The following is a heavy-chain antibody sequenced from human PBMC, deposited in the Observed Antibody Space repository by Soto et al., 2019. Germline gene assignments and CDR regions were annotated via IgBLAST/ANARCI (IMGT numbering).Heavy chain of an antibody. CDR1: GFIFDRYS. V-gene: IGHV3-9*01. Sequence: EVQLVESGGGLVQPGRSLRLSCAGSGFIFDRYSMYWVRQAPGKGLEWVSGISWNSGDIDYVDSVKGRFTISRDNANNALYLQMNSLRPQDTALYYCVRSSGGAFDIWGQGTVVTVSS. J-gene: IGHJ3*02. D-gene: IGHD3-10*01. CDR2: ISWNSGDI. CDR3: VRSSGGAFDI.